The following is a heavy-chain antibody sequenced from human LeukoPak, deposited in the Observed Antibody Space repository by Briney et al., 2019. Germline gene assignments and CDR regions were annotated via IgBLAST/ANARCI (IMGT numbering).Heavy chain of an antibody. CDR2: ISSSSSYI. Sequence: GGSLRLSCAPSGFTFTSYSMNWVRQAPGKGLEWVSSISSSSSYIYYADSAKGRFTISRDNAKNSLYLQMNSLRAEDTVVYYCARQGSYYPADFDYWGQGTLVTVSS. J-gene: IGHJ4*02. CDR3: ARQGSYYPADFDY. D-gene: IGHD3-22*01. CDR1: GFTFTSYS. V-gene: IGHV3-21*01.